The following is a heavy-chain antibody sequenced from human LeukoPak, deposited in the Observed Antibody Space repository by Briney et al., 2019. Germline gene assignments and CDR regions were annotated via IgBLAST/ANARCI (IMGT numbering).Heavy chain of an antibody. J-gene: IGHJ3*02. Sequence: PGGSLRLSRAASGFTFSSYEMNWVRQAPGKGLEWVSYISSSGSTIYYADSVKGRFTISRDNAKNSLYLQMNSLRAEDTAAYYCARRDTRDAFDIWGQGTMVTVSS. CDR3: ARRDTRDAFDI. CDR1: GFTFSSYE. V-gene: IGHV3-48*03. CDR2: ISSSGSTI. D-gene: IGHD5-18*01.